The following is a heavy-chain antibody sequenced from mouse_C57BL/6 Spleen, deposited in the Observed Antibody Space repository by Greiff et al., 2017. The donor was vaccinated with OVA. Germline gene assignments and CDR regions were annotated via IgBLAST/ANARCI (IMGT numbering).Heavy chain of an antibody. J-gene: IGHJ2*01. CDR1: GYTFTEYT. CDR2: FYPGSGSI. V-gene: IGHV1-62-2*01. D-gene: IGHD1-1*01. Sequence: VKLMESGAELVKPGASVKLSCKASGYTFTEYTIHWVKQRSGQGLEWIGWFYPGSGSIKYNEKFKDKATLTADKSSSTVYMELSRLTSEDSAVYVCARHEEAYGSSYEGYYFDYWGQGTTLTVSS. CDR3: ARHEEAYGSSYEGYYFDY.